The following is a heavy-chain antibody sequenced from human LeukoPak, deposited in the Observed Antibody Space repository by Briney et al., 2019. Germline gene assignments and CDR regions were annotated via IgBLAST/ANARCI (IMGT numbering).Heavy chain of an antibody. D-gene: IGHD3-22*01. V-gene: IGHV4-34*01. Sequence: SETLSLTCAVYGGSFSGYYWSWIRQPPGKGLGWIGEINHSGSTNYNPSLKSRVTISVDTSKNQFSLKLSSVTAADTAVYYCARSGQWFRPMDYFDYWGQGTLVTVSS. CDR1: GGSFSGYY. J-gene: IGHJ4*02. CDR2: INHSGST. CDR3: ARSGQWFRPMDYFDY.